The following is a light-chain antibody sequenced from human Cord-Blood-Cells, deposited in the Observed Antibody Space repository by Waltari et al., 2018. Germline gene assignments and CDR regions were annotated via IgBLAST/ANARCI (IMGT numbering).Light chain of an antibody. CDR3: CSHAGSSTLV. CDR1: SSDVGSSNP. J-gene: IGLJ3*02. V-gene: IGLV2-23*01. CDR2: EGS. Sequence: QSALPQPASVSGSPGQSITISCTGTSSDVGSSNPDSWYQQHPGKPPKPMIYEGSKRPSEVSNRFSGSKSGNTASLTISGLQAEDEADYYCCSHAGSSTLVFGGGTKLTVL.